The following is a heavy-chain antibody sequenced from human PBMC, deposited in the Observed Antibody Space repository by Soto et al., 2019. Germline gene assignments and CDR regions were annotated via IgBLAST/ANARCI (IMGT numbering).Heavy chain of an antibody. J-gene: IGHJ6*02. CDR2: IWNDGNGY. CDR3: ARRQISPPTRGAASARGGMDV. V-gene: IGHV3-33*01. CDR1: GFNFNNYG. D-gene: IGHD6-13*01. Sequence: QVQLVESGGGVVQPGRSLRLSCAASGFNFNNYGMHWVRQASGKGLEWVAVIWNDGNGYYYANSVKGRFTISRDNSKNTLYLQMSSLRAEDTAVYYCARRQISPPTRGAASARGGMDVWGQGTTVTLSS.